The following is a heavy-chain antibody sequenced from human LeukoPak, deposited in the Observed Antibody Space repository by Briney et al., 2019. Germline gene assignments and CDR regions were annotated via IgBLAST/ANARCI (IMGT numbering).Heavy chain of an antibody. CDR2: INPSGGST. J-gene: IGHJ5*02. V-gene: IGHV1-46*01. CDR3: ARGTPAQYYDSSGYYTGHNWFDP. CDR1: GYTFTSYY. D-gene: IGHD3-22*01. Sequence: ASVKVSCKASGYTFTSYYMHWVRQAPGQGLEWMGIINPSGGSTSYAQKFQGRVTMTRDTSTSTVYMELSSLRSEDTAVYYCARGTPAQYYDSSGYYTGHNWFDPWGQGTLVTVSS.